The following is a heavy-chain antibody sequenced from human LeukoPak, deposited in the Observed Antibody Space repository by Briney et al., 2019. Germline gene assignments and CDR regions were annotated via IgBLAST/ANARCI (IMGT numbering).Heavy chain of an antibody. Sequence: GGSLRLSCVASGFTFSSYSMSWVRQAPGKGLEWVSYISSSSSTIYYADSVEGRFTISRDNAKKSLYLQMNSLRDEDTAVYHCARENYDILTGYYRDYGMDVWGQGTTVTVSS. CDR1: GFTFSSYS. CDR2: ISSSSSTI. CDR3: ARENYDILTGYYRDYGMDV. D-gene: IGHD3-9*01. V-gene: IGHV3-48*02. J-gene: IGHJ6*02.